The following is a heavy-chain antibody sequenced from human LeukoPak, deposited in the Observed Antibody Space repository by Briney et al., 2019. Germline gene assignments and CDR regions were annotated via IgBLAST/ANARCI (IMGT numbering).Heavy chain of an antibody. CDR1: GFTFSSYD. J-gene: IGHJ4*02. Sequence: GRSLRLSCAASGFTFSSYDMHWVRQAPGKGLEWVAVISYDGSNKGYADSVKGGFTISRDNSKNTLYVQMNSLRVEDTAVYYRVLGHYGGLFDNWGQGTLVTVSS. CDR2: ISYDGSNK. D-gene: IGHD4-23*01. CDR3: VLGHYGGLFDN. V-gene: IGHV3-30-3*01.